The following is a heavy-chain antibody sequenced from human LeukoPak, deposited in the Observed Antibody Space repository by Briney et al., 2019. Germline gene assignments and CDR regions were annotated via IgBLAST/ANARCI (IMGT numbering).Heavy chain of an antibody. CDR1: GFTISNAR. Sequence: PGGSLRLSCAASGFTISNARMSWVRQAPGKGLEWVAVISFDGTNKYYADSVKGRFTISRENSKNTLYLQMNSLRAEDTAVYYCAKDRDPSGNSQFYGVGIYYYYYGMDVWGQGTTVTASS. D-gene: IGHD4-17*01. V-gene: IGHV3-30*18. CDR2: ISFDGTNK. J-gene: IGHJ6*02. CDR3: AKDRDPSGNSQFYGVGIYYYYYGMDV.